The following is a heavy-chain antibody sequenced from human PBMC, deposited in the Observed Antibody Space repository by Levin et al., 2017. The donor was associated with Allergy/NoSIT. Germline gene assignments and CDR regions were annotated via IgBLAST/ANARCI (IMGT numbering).Heavy chain of an antibody. CDR2: ISYDGSNK. Sequence: GESLKISCAASGFTFSSYGMHWVRQAPGKGLEWVAVISYDGSNKYYADSVKGRFTISRDNSKNTLYLQMNSLRAEDTAVYYCAKGGGSSGYYPGSWGQGTLVTVSS. J-gene: IGHJ4*02. D-gene: IGHD3-22*01. CDR3: AKGGGSSGYYPGS. V-gene: IGHV3-30*18. CDR1: GFTFSSYG.